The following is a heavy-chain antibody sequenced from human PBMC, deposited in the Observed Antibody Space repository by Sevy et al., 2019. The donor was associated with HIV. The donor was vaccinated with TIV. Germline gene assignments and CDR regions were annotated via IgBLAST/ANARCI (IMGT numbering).Heavy chain of an antibody. Sequence: GGSLRLSCAASGFTFSDAWMSWVRQAPGKGLEWVGRIKSKTDGGTADYAATVKGRFSISRDDSKNTLFLQMNSLKTVDTAFYYCTTEKYCGGGRCYFGLYWGQGTLVTVSS. V-gene: IGHV3-15*01. CDR1: GFTFSDAW. D-gene: IGHD2-15*01. CDR2: IKSKTDGGTA. J-gene: IGHJ4*02. CDR3: TTEKYCGGGRCYFGLY.